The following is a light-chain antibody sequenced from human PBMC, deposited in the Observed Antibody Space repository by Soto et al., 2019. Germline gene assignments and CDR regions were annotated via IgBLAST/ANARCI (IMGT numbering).Light chain of an antibody. CDR3: QQGNSFPLT. CDR1: QGIGSW. CDR2: AAS. Sequence: DIQMTQSPSSLSASVGDRVTITCRASQGIGSWIAWYQQKSGKGPKLLIYAASSLQAYVPSRFSGSGSGTNFTLTISSLQPEDFATYYCQQGNSFPLTFGGGTKVDIK. V-gene: IGKV1-12*01. J-gene: IGKJ4*01.